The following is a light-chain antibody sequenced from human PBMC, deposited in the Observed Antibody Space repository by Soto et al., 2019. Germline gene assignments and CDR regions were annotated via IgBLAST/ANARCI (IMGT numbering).Light chain of an antibody. CDR3: QQYDTDPLT. CDR1: QSVGKNY. Sequence: IVLTQSPGTLSLSPGEGATLSCRASQSVGKNYLAWYQHKSGQAPRLLIHGASHRATGIPERFSGSGSGTDFTLTISRLEPEDFVAYYCQQYDTDPLTFGGGTKVDIK. CDR2: GAS. V-gene: IGKV3-20*01. J-gene: IGKJ4*01.